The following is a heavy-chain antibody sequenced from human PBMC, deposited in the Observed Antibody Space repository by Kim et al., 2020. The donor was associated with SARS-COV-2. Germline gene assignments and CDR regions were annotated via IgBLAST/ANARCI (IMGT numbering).Heavy chain of an antibody. J-gene: IGHJ4*02. CDR3: ARGRGSSSWYAYGLVKP. CDR2: MNPNSGNT. Sequence: ASVKVSCKASGYTFTSYDINWVRQATGQGFEWMGWMNPNSGNTGYAQKFQGRVTMTRNTSISTAYMELSSLRSEDTAVYYCARGRGSSSWYAYGLVKPWGQGTLVTVSS. V-gene: IGHV1-8*01. D-gene: IGHD6-13*01. CDR1: GYTFTSYD.